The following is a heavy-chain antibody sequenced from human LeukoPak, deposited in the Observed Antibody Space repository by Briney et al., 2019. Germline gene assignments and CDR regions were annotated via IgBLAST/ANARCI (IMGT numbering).Heavy chain of an antibody. CDR1: GGTFSSYA. J-gene: IGHJ5*02. V-gene: IGHV1-69*05. CDR3: ARDQEYYDSSGYFRWFDP. CDR2: IIPIFGTA. D-gene: IGHD3-22*01. Sequence: ASVKVSCKASGGTFSSYAISWVRQAPGQGLEWMGRIIPIFGTANYAQKFQGRVTITTDESTSTAYMELSSLRSEDTAVYYCARDQEYYDSSGYFRWFDPWGQGTLVTVS.